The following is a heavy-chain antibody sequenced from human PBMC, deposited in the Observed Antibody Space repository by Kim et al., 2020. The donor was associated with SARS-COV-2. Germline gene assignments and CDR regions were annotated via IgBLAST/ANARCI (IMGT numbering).Heavy chain of an antibody. CDR2: INPSGGST. D-gene: IGHD3-10*01. Sequence: ASVKVSCKASGYTFTSYYMHWVRQAPGQGLEWMGIINPSGGSTSYAQKFQGRVTMTRDTSTSTVYMELSSLRSEDTAVYYCARDQGSGAGVGDWFDPWGQGTLVTVSS. CDR1: GYTFTSYY. V-gene: IGHV1-46*01. CDR3: ARDQGSGAGVGDWFDP. J-gene: IGHJ5*02.